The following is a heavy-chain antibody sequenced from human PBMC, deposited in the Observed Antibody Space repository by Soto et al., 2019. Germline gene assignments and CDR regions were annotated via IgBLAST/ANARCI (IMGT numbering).Heavy chain of an antibody. CDR2: VYNSGTT. CDR1: GGSVSISTYY. Sequence: PSETLSLTCSVSGGSVSISTYYWGWIRQPPGKGLEWIGSVYNSGTTYYNTSLKSRVTISVDTSKNQFSLTLSSVTAADTALYYCXRHWLGAGRTRLTWFDPWGQGTLVTVSS. V-gene: IGHV4-39*01. CDR3: XRHWLGAGRTRLTWFDP. J-gene: IGHJ5*02. D-gene: IGHD6-6*01.